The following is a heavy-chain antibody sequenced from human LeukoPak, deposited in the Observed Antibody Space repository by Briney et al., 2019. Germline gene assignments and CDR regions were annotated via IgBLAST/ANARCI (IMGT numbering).Heavy chain of an antibody. CDR1: GFTFSSYA. CDR2: ISGSGGST. D-gene: IGHD3-16*01. Sequence: GGSLRLSCAASGFTFSSYAMSWVRQAPGKGLEWVSAISGSGGSTYYADSVKGRFTISRDNSKNTLYLQMNSLRAEDTAVYYCTKHYDYIFAASDYWGQGTLVTVSS. V-gene: IGHV3-23*01. CDR3: TKHYDYIFAASDY. J-gene: IGHJ4*02.